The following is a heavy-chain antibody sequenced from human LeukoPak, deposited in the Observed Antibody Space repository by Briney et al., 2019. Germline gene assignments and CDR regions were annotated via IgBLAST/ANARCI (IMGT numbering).Heavy chain of an antibody. CDR2: INPSGGST. CDR3: AREYSRGAVAGHYYYGMDV. V-gene: IGHV1-46*01. Sequence: ASVKVSCKASGYTFTTYYMRWVRQAPGQGLEWMGIINPSGGSTSYAQKFQGRVTMTRDTSTSTVYMELSSLRSEDTAVYYCAREYSRGAVAGHYYYGMDVWGQGTTVTVSS. J-gene: IGHJ6*02. D-gene: IGHD6-19*01. CDR1: GYTFTTYY.